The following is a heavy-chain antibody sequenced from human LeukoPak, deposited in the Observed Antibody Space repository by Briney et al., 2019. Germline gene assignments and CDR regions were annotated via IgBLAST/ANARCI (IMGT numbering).Heavy chain of an antibody. CDR1: HESFSEHY. Sequence: SETLSLTCAVSHESFSEHYWNWIRQPPGKGLGWIGEISQSGTTHYNPSLKSRVTISVDTSENQLFLRVTSVTAADTAVYYCARGPTTSGVGTFDYWGQGTLVTVSS. V-gene: IGHV4-34*01. J-gene: IGHJ4*02. CDR3: ARGPTTSGVGTFDY. D-gene: IGHD3-3*01. CDR2: ISQSGTT.